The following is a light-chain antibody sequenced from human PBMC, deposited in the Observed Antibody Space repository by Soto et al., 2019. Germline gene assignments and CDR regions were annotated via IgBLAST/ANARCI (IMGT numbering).Light chain of an antibody. CDR3: QKYSNWPLT. V-gene: IGKV3-15*01. Sequence: VMTQSPATLSLSPGDRATLSCRASQSVSSNLAWYQQKTGQAPRILIYGESTRATGIPDRLSGSGSGTELNLTISRLQSEDFAVYYCQKYSNWPLTFGGGTKVDIK. CDR1: QSVSSN. J-gene: IGKJ4*01. CDR2: GES.